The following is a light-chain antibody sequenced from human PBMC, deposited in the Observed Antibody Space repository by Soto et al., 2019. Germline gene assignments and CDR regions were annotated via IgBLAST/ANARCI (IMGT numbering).Light chain of an antibody. CDR3: QQCNTYPLT. Sequence: DIQMTQSPSTLSASVGDRVTITCRASQIISTWLAWYQQKPGKAPKLLIYKASSLEGGVPSRFSGSGSGTEFNITISSLQPDDFATYYCQQCNTYPLTFGGGTTVDIK. CDR1: QIISTW. V-gene: IGKV1-5*03. CDR2: KAS. J-gene: IGKJ4*01.